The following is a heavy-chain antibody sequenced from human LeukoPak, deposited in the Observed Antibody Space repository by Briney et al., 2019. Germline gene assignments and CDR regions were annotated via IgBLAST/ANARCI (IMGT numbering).Heavy chain of an antibody. D-gene: IGHD3-3*01. CDR2: INHSGST. Sequence: SETLSLTCAVYGGSFSGYYWSWIRQPAGKGLEWSGEINHSGSTNYNPSLKSRVTISVDTSKNQFSLKLSSVTAADTAVYYCARGSLVYDFWSGYYAMNAFDIWGQGTMVTVSS. V-gene: IGHV4-34*01. J-gene: IGHJ3*02. CDR3: ARGSLVYDFWSGYYAMNAFDI. CDR1: GGSFSGYY.